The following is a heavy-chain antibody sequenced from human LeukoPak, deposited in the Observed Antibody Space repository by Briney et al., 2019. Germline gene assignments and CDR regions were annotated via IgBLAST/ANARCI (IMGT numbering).Heavy chain of an antibody. V-gene: IGHV4-39*01. D-gene: IGHD2-2*02. CDR2: IYYSGST. CDR1: GGSIFSSNYY. CDR3: ARQYTGIDY. J-gene: IGHJ4*02. Sequence: SETLSLTCTVSGGSIFSSNYYWGWIRQPPGKGPEWIGSIYYSGSTYYNPPLESRVTIFVDTSKNQFSLKLSSVTAADTAVYYCARQYTGIDYWGQGTLVTVSS.